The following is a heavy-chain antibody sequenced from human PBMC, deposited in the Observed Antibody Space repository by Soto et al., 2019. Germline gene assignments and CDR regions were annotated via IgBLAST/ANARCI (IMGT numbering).Heavy chain of an antibody. CDR3: EKVEVDTARGYYFDY. CDR1: GFAFNTYW. V-gene: IGHV3-74*01. CDR2: INGDGSST. D-gene: IGHD5-18*01. J-gene: IGHJ4*02. Sequence: PGGYLRLSCAASGFAFNTYWMHWVRQAPGKGLVWVSRINGDGSSTNYAESVKGRFTISRDNAKDTLYLQMNSLRAEDTAVYYCEKVEVDTARGYYFDYWGQGTLVIVSS.